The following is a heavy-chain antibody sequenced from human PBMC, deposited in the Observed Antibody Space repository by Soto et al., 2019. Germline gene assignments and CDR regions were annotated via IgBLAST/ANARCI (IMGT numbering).Heavy chain of an antibody. V-gene: IGHV4-39*01. CDR2: IYGTGNT. CDR1: GGSITSSFY. CDR3: RSSSRYSTDV. D-gene: IGHD6-13*01. Sequence: QLQLQESGPGLVKPSETLSLSCTVSGGSITSSFYWGWIRQPPGKGLEWIGRIYGTGNTYYNTSLKGRVTISADTSKTQFSVNLFSVTAADTAVYYCRSSSRYSTDVWGQGATVTVSS. J-gene: IGHJ6*02.